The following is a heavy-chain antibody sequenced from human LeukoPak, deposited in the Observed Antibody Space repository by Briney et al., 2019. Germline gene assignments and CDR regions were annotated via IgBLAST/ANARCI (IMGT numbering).Heavy chain of an antibody. Sequence: SETLSPTCTVSGGSISGYFWSWIRQPPGKGLEWIGYIHYSGTTNYNPSLNSRVTISVDTSKNQFSLRLSSVTAADTAVYYCARYGITIVRGGKYYFDSWGQGTPVTVSS. V-gene: IGHV4-59*08. CDR3: ARYGITIVRGGKYYFDS. CDR1: GGSISGYF. CDR2: IHYSGTT. J-gene: IGHJ4*02. D-gene: IGHD3-10*01.